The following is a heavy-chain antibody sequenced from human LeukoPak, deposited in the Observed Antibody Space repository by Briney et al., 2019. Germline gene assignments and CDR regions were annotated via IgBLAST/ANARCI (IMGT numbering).Heavy chain of an antibody. D-gene: IGHD3-22*01. V-gene: IGHV3-7*04. Sequence: GGSLRLSCGASGFTFSDYSMSWVRQAPGKGLEWVANIKQDGSEKYYVDSVKGRFTISRDNAKNSLYLQMNSLRAEDTAVYYCARGVGIVVVITTGWFDPWGQGTLVTVSS. J-gene: IGHJ5*02. CDR2: IKQDGSEK. CDR1: GFTFSDYS. CDR3: ARGVGIVVVITTGWFDP.